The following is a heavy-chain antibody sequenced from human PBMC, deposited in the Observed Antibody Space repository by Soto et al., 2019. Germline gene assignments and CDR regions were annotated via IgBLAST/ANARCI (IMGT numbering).Heavy chain of an antibody. Sequence: QVHLVQSGAEVKKPGASVKVSCKASGYTFTNYDINWVRQAPGQGLEWMGWISTYTGNTNYAQKLQGRVTMTTDTSTSTAYMELRSLRSDDTAVYYCARGYYYGSGGRGAGGVEVWGQGTTVTVSS. J-gene: IGHJ6*02. CDR1: GYTFTNYD. CDR3: ARGYYYGSGGRGAGGVEV. D-gene: IGHD3-10*01. CDR2: ISTYTGNT. V-gene: IGHV1-18*01.